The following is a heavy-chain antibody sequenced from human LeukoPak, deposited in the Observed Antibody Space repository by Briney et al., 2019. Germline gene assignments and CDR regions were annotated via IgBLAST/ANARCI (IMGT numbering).Heavy chain of an antibody. CDR3: ARDESFGELTP. CDR2: IWYDGSNK. V-gene: IGHV3-33*01. D-gene: IGHD3-10*01. J-gene: IGHJ5*02. Sequence: PGRSLRLSCAASRFTFSSYGMHWVRQAPGKGLEWVAVIWYDGSNKYYADSVKGRFTISRDNSKNTLYLQMNSLRAEDTAVYYCARDESFGELTPWGQGTLVTVSS. CDR1: RFTFSSYG.